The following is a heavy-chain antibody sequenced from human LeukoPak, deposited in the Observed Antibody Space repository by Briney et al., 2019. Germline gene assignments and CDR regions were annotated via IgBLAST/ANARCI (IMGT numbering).Heavy chain of an antibody. J-gene: IGHJ4*02. V-gene: IGHV3-53*01. D-gene: IGHD5-24*01. CDR1: GFTVSSIY. Sequence: PGGSLRLSCAASGFTVSSIYMSWVRQAPGKGLEWVSIIYRGGSTYYADSVKGRFTISRDNSKNTLYLQMNSLRAEDTAVYHCAKGDVEMATIDYWGQGTLVTVSS. CDR2: IYRGGST. CDR3: AKGDVEMATIDY.